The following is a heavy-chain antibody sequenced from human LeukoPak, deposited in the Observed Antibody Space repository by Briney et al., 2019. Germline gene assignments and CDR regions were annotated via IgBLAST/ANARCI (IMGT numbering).Heavy chain of an antibody. CDR2: ISGSGGST. Sequence: PGGSLRLSCAASGFTFSSYAMGWVRQAPGKGLEWVSAISGSGGSTYYADSVKGRFTISRDNSKNTLYLQMNSLRAEDTAVYYCAKEPYDYGDYDWFDPWGQGTLVTVSS. CDR3: AKEPYDYGDYDWFDP. V-gene: IGHV3-23*01. D-gene: IGHD4-17*01. CDR1: GFTFSSYA. J-gene: IGHJ5*02.